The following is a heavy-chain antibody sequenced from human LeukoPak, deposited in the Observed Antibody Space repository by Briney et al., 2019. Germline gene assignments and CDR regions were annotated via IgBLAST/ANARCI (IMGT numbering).Heavy chain of an antibody. CDR3: ARTEAVAGSFDY. Sequence: SETLSLTCTVSGGSISGYYWSWIRQPPGKGLEWIGYIYYSGSTNYNPSLKSRVTISVDTSKNQFSLKLSSVTAADTAVYYCARTEAVAGSFDYWGQGTLVTVSS. CDR2: IYYSGST. D-gene: IGHD6-19*01. CDR1: GGSISGYY. J-gene: IGHJ4*02. V-gene: IGHV4-59*01.